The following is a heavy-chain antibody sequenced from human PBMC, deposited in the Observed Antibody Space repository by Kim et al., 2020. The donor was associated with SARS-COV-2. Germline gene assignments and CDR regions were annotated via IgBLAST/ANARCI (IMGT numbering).Heavy chain of an antibody. CDR1: GGSFSGYY. J-gene: IGHJ6*02. D-gene: IGHD7-27*01. CDR3: ARVPLYWGDYGMDV. V-gene: IGHV4-34*01. CDR2: INHSGST. Sequence: SETLSLTCAVYGGSFSGYYWSWIRQPPGTGLEWIGEINHSGSTNYNPSLKSRVTISVDTSKNQFSLKLSSVTAADTAVYYCARVPLYWGDYGMDVWGQGTTVTVSS.